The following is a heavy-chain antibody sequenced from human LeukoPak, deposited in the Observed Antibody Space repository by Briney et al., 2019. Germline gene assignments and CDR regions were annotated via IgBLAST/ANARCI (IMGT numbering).Heavy chain of an antibody. V-gene: IGHV1-69*04. J-gene: IGHJ4*02. D-gene: IGHD3-10*01. CDR3: AAWGEGFGELLDWEIDY. Sequence: SVKVSCKASGGTFSSYATSWVRQAPGQGLEWMGRIIPILGIANYAQKFQGRVTITADKSTSTAYMELSSLRSEDTAVYYCAAWGEGFGELLDWEIDYWGQGTLVTVSS. CDR2: IIPILGIA. CDR1: GGTFSSYA.